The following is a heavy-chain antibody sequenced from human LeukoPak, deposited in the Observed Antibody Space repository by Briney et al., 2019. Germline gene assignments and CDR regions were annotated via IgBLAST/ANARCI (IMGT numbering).Heavy chain of an antibody. Sequence: GGSLRLSCAASGFSFNNYNMNWVRQAPGKGLEWVSYISSSGSTIYYADSVKGRFTISRDNAKNSLYLQMNSLRAEDTAVYYCAELGITMIGGVWGKGTTVTISS. CDR1: GFSFNNYN. CDR2: ISSSGSTI. J-gene: IGHJ6*04. D-gene: IGHD3-10*02. V-gene: IGHV3-48*03. CDR3: AELGITMIGGV.